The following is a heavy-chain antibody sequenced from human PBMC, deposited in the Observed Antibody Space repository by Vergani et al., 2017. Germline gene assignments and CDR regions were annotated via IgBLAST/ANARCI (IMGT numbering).Heavy chain of an antibody. Sequence: QVQLVQSGAEVKKPGASVKVSCKASGYTFTSYGISWVRQAPGQGLEWMGWISAYNGNTNYAQKLQGRVTMTTDTSTSTAYMELRSLRSDDTAVYYCAREPYSSSWYGYYYYYMDVWGEGTTVTVSS. J-gene: IGHJ6*03. CDR1: GYTFTSYG. D-gene: IGHD6-13*01. CDR3: AREPYSSSWYGYYYYYMDV. CDR2: ISAYNGNT. V-gene: IGHV1-18*01.